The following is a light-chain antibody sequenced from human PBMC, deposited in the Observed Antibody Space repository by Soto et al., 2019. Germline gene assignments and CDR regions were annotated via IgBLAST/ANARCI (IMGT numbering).Light chain of an antibody. CDR1: QGIRND. CDR3: QQTYSTLLT. V-gene: IGKV1-39*01. CDR2: AAS. J-gene: IGKJ4*01. Sequence: DIQMTQSPSSLSAYVGDRVTITCRASQGIRNDLGWYQQKAGKAPKLLIYAASSLESGVPSRFSGGGSGPDFTLTISSLQPEDFATYYCQQTYSTLLTFGGGTKVDIK.